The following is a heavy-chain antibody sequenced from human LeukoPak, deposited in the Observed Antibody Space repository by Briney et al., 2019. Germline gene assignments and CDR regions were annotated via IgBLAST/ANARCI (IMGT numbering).Heavy chain of an antibody. CDR3: AKGLLYGDFEPDMDV. CDR2: IRYDGSNK. Sequence: GGSLRLSCAASGFTFSSYGMHWVRQAPGKGLEWVAFIRYDGSNKYYADSVKGRFTISRDNSKNTLYLQMNSLRAEDTAVYYCAKGLLYGDFEPDMDVWGKGTTVTISS. CDR1: GFTFSSYG. V-gene: IGHV3-30*02. J-gene: IGHJ6*03. D-gene: IGHD4-17*01.